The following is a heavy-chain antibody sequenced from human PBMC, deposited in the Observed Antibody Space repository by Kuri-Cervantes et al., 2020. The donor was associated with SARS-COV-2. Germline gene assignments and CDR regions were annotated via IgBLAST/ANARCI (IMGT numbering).Heavy chain of an antibody. CDR3: GRGRLRGVPNYYYYYMEV. CDR1: GCTFNNQC. V-gene: IGHV1-69*01. D-gene: IGHD3-10*01. J-gene: IGHJ6*03. CDR2: IIPMFGTV. Sequence: SVKVSCKASGCTFNNQCISWVRQAPGQGLEWRGGIIPMFGTVKYAQKFQGRLTVTADDSMSIAYMELSSLSYEDTAVYYCGRGRLRGVPNYYYYYMEVWGKGTTVTVSS.